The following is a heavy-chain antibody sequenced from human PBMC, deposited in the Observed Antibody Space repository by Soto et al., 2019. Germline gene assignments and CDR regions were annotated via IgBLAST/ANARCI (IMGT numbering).Heavy chain of an antibody. D-gene: IGHD6-19*01. Sequence: SETLSLTCTVSVGSISSYYWSWIRQPPGKGLEWIGYIYYSGSTNYNPSLKSRVTISVDTSKNQFSLKLSSVTAADTAVYYCARAEGSSGWTSTFDYWGQGTLVTVSS. CDR3: ARAEGSSGWTSTFDY. CDR1: VGSISSYY. V-gene: IGHV4-59*01. CDR2: IYYSGST. J-gene: IGHJ4*02.